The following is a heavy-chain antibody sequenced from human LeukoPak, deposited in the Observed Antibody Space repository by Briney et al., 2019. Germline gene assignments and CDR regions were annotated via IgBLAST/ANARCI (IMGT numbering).Heavy chain of an antibody. Sequence: QPGGSLRLSCAASGFTFSDYYMNWVRQAPGKGLEWVANIKQDGSEKHYVDSVKGRLTISRDNAKNLLYLQMNSLRVEDTAVYYCAGGPGFLIDCWGQGTLVTVSS. CDR3: AGGPGFLIDC. CDR1: GFTFSDYY. D-gene: IGHD3-3*01. V-gene: IGHV3-7*01. CDR2: IKQDGSEK. J-gene: IGHJ4*02.